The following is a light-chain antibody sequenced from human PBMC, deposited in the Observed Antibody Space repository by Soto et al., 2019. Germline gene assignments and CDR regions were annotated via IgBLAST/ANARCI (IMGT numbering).Light chain of an antibody. CDR1: NIGSKS. CDR3: HVWDSSSDHPV. V-gene: IGLV3-21*04. CDR2: YDS. J-gene: IGLJ3*02. Sequence: SYELTQPPSVSVAPGKTARITCGGNNIGSKSVHWYQQKPGQAPVLVIYYDSDRPSGIPERFSGSNSGNTATLTISRVEARDEADSYCHVWDSSSDHPVFGGGTKLTVL.